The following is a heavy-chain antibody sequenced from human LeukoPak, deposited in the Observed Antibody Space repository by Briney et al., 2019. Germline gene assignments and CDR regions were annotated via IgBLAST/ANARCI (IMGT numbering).Heavy chain of an antibody. CDR2: ILATRGNT. CDR1: GFTFTDYA. J-gene: IGHJ4*02. D-gene: IGHD2-21*01. CDR3: ARGRDALFQFDY. Sequence: GGSLRLSCAASGFTFTDYAMTWVRQAPGRGLEWVSAILATRGNTYYTDSVKGRFTVSRDNSRNTLYLQMNSLRAEDTAVYRCARGRDALFQFDYWGQGTLVTVSS. V-gene: IGHV3-23*01.